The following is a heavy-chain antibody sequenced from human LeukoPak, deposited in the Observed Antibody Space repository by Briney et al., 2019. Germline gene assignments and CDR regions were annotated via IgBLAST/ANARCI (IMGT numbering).Heavy chain of an antibody. CDR1: GGSISSYY. J-gene: IGHJ4*02. D-gene: IGHD6-13*01. Sequence: PSETASLTCTVSGGSISSYYWSWIRQPPGKGLEWIGYIYYSGSTNYNPSLKSRVTISVDTSKNQFSLKLSSVTAADTAVYYCARDGAAAGTRAVYWGQGTLVTVSS. V-gene: IGHV4-59*01. CDR2: IYYSGST. CDR3: ARDGAAAGTRAVY.